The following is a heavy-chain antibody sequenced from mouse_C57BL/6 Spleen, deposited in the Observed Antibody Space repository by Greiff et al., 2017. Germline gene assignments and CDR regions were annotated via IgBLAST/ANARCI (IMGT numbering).Heavy chain of an antibody. V-gene: IGHV14-3*01. J-gene: IGHJ4*01. CDR2: IDPANGNT. CDR3: AQSLYYYGSSVEGYAMDY. Sequence: VQLQQSVAELVRPGASVKLSCTASGFNIKNTYMHWVKQRPEQGLEWIGRIDPANGNTKYAPKFQGKATITADTSSNTAYLQLSSLTSEDTAIYYCAQSLYYYGSSVEGYAMDYWGQGTSVTVSS. D-gene: IGHD1-1*01. CDR1: GFNIKNTY.